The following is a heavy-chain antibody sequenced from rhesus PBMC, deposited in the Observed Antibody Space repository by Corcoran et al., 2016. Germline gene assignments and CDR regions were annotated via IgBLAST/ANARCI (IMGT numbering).Heavy chain of an antibody. CDR2: ISGSSGIT. CDR3: ARTPGNRFDV. D-gene: IGHD2-39*01. J-gene: IGHJ5-1*01. CDR1: GYSISSGYY. Sequence: QVQLQESGPGLVKPSETLSLTGAVSGYSISSGYYWGWIRQPPGKGLEYIGYISGSSGITYYNPSLKSRVTISKDTSKNQFSLKLSSVTAADTAVYYCARTPGNRFDVWGPGVLVTVSS. V-gene: IGHV4-99*01.